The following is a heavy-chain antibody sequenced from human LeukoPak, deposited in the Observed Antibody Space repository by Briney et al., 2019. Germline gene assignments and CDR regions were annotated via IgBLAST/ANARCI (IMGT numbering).Heavy chain of an antibody. CDR1: GFTLSSYS. V-gene: IGHV3-48*02. Sequence: PGGPLRLSCAASGFTLSSYSMNWVRQAPGKGLEWISYIDSDTYGNTTYYPHTVKGRFTISRDNAKNSLYLQMDSLRDEDTAVYYCARDRDYAFDYWGQGTLVTVSS. D-gene: IGHD4-17*01. CDR3: ARDRDYAFDY. CDR2: IDSDTYGNTT. J-gene: IGHJ4*02.